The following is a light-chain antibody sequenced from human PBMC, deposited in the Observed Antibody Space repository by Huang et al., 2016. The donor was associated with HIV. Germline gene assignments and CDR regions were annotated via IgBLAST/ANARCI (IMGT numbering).Light chain of an antibody. CDR1: QTLVDDDENTY. V-gene: IGKV2-30*01. J-gene: IGKJ3*01. Sequence: VVMTQSSLSLPVTLGHPASISCSPSQTLVDDDENTYLNWFQQRPGQSPRRLIYKVTDRGTGVPDRFSGSGSDTEFTLKISKVEADDVEVYHCMQNIYWPLTFGPGTKVHIK. CDR3: MQNIYWPLT. CDR2: KVT.